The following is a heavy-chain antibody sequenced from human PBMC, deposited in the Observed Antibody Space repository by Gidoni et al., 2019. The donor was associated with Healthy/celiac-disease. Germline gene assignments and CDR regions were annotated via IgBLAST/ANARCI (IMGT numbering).Heavy chain of an antibody. CDR2: INYSGST. CDR3: ARHSSSLGYYYYGMDV. J-gene: IGHJ6*02. D-gene: IGHD6-6*01. CDR1: GGPISSSSYY. Sequence: QLQLQESGPGLVKPSETLSRTCTVSGGPISSSSYYWFWIRQHPGKGLEWIGRINYSGSTYYNPSLKSRVTISVDTSKNQCSLKLSSGTAADTAVYYCARHSSSLGYYYYGMDVWGRGTTVTVSS. V-gene: IGHV4-39*01.